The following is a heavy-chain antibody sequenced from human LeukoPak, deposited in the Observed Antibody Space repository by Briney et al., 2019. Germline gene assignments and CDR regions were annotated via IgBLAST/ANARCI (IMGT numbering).Heavy chain of an antibody. V-gene: IGHV3-11*01. Sequence: GGSLDLSCAASGFFFSDYYMSWMRRAPGKGLEWVSYIDGSSSNMYYADSVKGRFTISRDNAKNSLYLQMNSLRGEDTAVYYCVRAYTRGYSDDFDYWGQGTLVTVSS. CDR3: VRAYTRGYSDDFDY. CDR1: GFFFSDYY. D-gene: IGHD3-22*01. CDR2: IDGSSSNM. J-gene: IGHJ4*02.